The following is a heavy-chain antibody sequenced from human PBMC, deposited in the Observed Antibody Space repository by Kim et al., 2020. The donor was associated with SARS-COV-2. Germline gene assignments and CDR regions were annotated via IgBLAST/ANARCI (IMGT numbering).Heavy chain of an antibody. V-gene: IGHV3-23*01. J-gene: IGHJ4*02. Sequence: GGSLRLSCGATGFPFSSFFMSWVRQAPGKGLAWVSTISGSGDTTYYADSMKGRFTIFRDNSMNTLYLQMNSPRAEDTAGYFCAQLTAHWGQGTLVTVSS. CDR1: GFPFSSFF. CDR2: ISGSGDTT. CDR3: AQLTAH. D-gene: IGHD2-2*01.